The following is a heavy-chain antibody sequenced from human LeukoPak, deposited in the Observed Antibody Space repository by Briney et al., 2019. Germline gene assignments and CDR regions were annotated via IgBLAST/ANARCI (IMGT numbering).Heavy chain of an antibody. CDR1: GFTFDDYA. J-gene: IGHJ4*02. D-gene: IGHD3-10*01. Sequence: GGSLRLSCAASGFTFDDYAMHWVRQAPGKGLEWVSGISWNSGSIGYADSVKGRFTISRDNAKNSLYLQMNSLRAEDTAVYYCARILRGGDFDYWGQGTLVTVSS. CDR3: ARILRGGDFDY. CDR2: ISWNSGSI. V-gene: IGHV3-9*01.